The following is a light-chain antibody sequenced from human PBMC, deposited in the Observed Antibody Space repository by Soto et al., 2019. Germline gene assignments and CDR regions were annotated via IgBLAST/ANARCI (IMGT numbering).Light chain of an antibody. V-gene: IGKV2D-29*01. CDR1: HSLLHSDGKTF. CDR2: GAS. CDR3: QCYDSLRT. Sequence: EIVMTQKKLSLSVTPGQSASISCNSTHSLLHSDGKTFFYWYQQKPGQAPRLLVYGASNRATGIPDRFSGSGSGKDFTLTITRLEPEDFAMYYCQCYDSLRTFGQGTKVDIK. J-gene: IGKJ1*01.